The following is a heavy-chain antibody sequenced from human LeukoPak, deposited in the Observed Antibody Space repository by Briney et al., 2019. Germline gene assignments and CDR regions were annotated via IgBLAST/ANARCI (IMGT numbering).Heavy chain of an antibody. J-gene: IGHJ5*02. Sequence: SETLSLTCTVSGGSISSYYGNWIRQPPGKGLEWIGYIYYSGSTNYNPSLKSRVTISVDTSKNQFSLRLSSVTAADTAVYYCARGHSGRGGIDPWGQGTLVTVSS. CDR1: GGSISSYY. CDR3: ARGHSGRGGIDP. D-gene: IGHD3-10*02. V-gene: IGHV4-59*01. CDR2: IYYSGST.